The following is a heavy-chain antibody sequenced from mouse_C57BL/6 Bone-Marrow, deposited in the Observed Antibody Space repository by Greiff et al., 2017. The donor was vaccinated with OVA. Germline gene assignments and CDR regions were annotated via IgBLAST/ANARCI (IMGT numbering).Heavy chain of an antibody. D-gene: IGHD1-1*01. V-gene: IGHV1-26*01. CDR3: ASGPPLGLRDVDY. Sequence: VQLQQSGPELVKPGASVKISCKASGYTFTDYDMNWVKQSPGKSLEWIGDINPNNGGTSYNQKFKGKDTLTVDKSSSTAYIELRTLTYEDSGVYYGASGPPLGLRDVDYWGQGTTLTVSS. J-gene: IGHJ2*01. CDR1: GYTFTDYD. CDR2: INPNNGGT.